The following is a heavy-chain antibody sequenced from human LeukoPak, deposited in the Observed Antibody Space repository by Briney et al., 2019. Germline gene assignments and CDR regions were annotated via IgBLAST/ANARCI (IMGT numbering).Heavy chain of an antibody. V-gene: IGHV4-31*03. CDR3: ARWVVMPLDAFDI. Sequence: PSETLSLTCTVSGGSVSSGSYYWSWIRQPPGKGLEWIGYIYYSGSTYYNPSLKSRVTISVDTSKNQFSLKLSSVTAADTAVYYCARWVVMPLDAFDIWGQGTMVTVSS. CDR1: GGSVSSGSYY. D-gene: IGHD3-22*01. CDR2: IYYSGST. J-gene: IGHJ3*02.